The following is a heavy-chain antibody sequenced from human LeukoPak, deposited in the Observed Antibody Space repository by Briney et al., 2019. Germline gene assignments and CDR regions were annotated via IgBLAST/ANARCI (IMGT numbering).Heavy chain of an antibody. CDR3: AKDVRSSWSAPGY. D-gene: IGHD6-13*01. CDR1: GFTFSSYG. Sequence: GGSLRLSCAASGFTFSSYGMHWVRQAPGKGLEWVAVISYDGSNKYYADPVKGRFTISRDNSKNTLYLQMNSLRAEDTAVYYCAKDVRSSWSAPGYWGQGTLVTVSS. J-gene: IGHJ4*02. V-gene: IGHV3-30*18. CDR2: ISYDGSNK.